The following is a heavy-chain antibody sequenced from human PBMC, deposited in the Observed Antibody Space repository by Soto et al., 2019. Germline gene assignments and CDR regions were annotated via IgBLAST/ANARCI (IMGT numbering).Heavy chain of an antibody. V-gene: IGHV4-59*01. D-gene: IGHD3-16*01. CDR1: GGSISGFY. CDR3: ARHSLPYWGGYIDY. J-gene: IGHJ4*02. Sequence: SETLSLTCSVSGGSISGFYWTWIRQPPGKGLEWIGYIHDSVSTSYNPALESRVSISVETSKNELSLKLSSVTAADTAMYYCARHSLPYWGGYIDYWGKGSLVTVSA. CDR2: IHDSVST.